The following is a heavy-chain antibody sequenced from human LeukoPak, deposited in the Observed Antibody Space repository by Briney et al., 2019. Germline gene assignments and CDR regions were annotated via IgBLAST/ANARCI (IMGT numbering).Heavy chain of an antibody. CDR3: AKTVGRYSNFFY. CDR1: GGSFSGYY. CDR2: FFYSEYT. J-gene: IGHJ4*02. Sequence: SETLSLTCAVYGGSFSGYYWSWIRQPPGKGLEWIGSFFYSEYTYYNPSLKSRVTISVDTSKNQISLNLSSVTAADTAVYYCAKTVGRYSNFFYWGQGILVTVSS. D-gene: IGHD4-11*01. V-gene: IGHV4-34*12.